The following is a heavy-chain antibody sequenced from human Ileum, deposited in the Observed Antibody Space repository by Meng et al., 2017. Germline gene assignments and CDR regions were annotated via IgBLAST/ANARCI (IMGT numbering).Heavy chain of an antibody. D-gene: IGHD6-13*01. CDR2: ITYTGNS. CDR3: AAQHTSSGGGYGWFDP. CDR1: GDSASSSSYF. V-gene: IGHV4-39*05. J-gene: IGHJ5*02. Sequence: QLQLQGSGPGLVKPSETPSLTCIVSGDSASSSSYFWVWMRQPPGKGLEYIGGITYTGNSFFNPSLNPSLKTRLSTSFDTSKNQFSLKVNAVIAADTAVYYCAAQHTSSGGGYGWFDPWGQGILVTVSS.